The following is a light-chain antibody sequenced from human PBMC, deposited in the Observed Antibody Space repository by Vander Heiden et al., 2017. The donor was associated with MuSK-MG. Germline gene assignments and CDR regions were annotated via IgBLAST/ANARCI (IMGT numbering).Light chain of an antibody. V-gene: IGLV1-44*01. CDR3: AAWDDSLNGVV. Sequence: QSVLTQPPSASGTPGKRDTISRSGSSSNIGSNTVNWYQQVPGTAPKLLVYSNNRRPSGVPDRFSGSKSGTSASLAISGLQSEDEADYYCAAWDDSLNGVVFGGGTKLTVL. J-gene: IGLJ2*01. CDR2: SNN. CDR1: SSNIGSNT.